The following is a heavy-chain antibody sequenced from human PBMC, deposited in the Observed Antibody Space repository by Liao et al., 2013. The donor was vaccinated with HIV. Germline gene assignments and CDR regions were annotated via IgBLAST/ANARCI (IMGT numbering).Heavy chain of an antibody. CDR3: ARGSPRVVMGVMNAFDI. J-gene: IGHJ3*02. V-gene: IGHV4-61*02. CDR2: IYTSGST. D-gene: IGHD3-3*01. Sequence: QVQLQESGPGLVKPSQTLSLTCTVSGGSISSGSYYWSWIRQPAGKGLEWIGRIYTSGSTNYNPSLKSRVTTSVDTSKNFFFLILNSVTAADTAVYYCARGSPRVVMGVMNAFDIWGQGTMVTVSS. CDR1: GGSISSGSYY.